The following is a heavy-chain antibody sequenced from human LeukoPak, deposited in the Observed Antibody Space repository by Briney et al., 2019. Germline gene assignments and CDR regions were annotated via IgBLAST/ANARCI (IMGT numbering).Heavy chain of an antibody. CDR1: GYTLTELS. CDR2: IIPIFGTA. V-gene: IGHV1-69*13. J-gene: IGHJ6*02. CDR3: ARDGLGYLGAPNWKGFYYYYGMDV. D-gene: IGHD1-1*01. Sequence: EASVKVSCKVSGYTLTELSMHWVRQAPGQGLEWMGGIIPIFGTANYAQKFQGRVTITADESTSTAYMELSSLRSEDTAVYYCARDGLGYLGAPNWKGFYYYYGMDVWGQGTTVTVSS.